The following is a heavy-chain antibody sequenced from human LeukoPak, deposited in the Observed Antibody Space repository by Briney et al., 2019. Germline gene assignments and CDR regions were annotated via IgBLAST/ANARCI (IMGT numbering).Heavy chain of an antibody. CDR2: IGTASDT. D-gene: IGHD1-1*01. V-gene: IGHV3-13*01. Sequence: GGSLRLSCADSGFTFSSFDMHWVRQPTGQGLEWVSTIGTASDTYYPGSVEGRFTLSRDNAKNSLYLQMNSLTAGDTAVYYCARGPPRGKYYYMDVWGQGTTVTVSS. CDR1: GFTFSSFD. CDR3: ARGPPRGKYYYMDV. J-gene: IGHJ6*03.